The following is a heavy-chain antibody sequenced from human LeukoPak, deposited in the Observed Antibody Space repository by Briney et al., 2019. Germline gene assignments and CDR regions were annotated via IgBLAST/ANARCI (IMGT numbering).Heavy chain of an antibody. CDR2: IYYTGSA. CDR1: GGSITSGGYY. V-gene: IGHV4-31*03. CDR3: ARGRGYSLGPGVFFDF. D-gene: IGHD5-18*01. Sequence: SQTLSLTCTVSGGSITSGGYYWSWIRQHPGKGLEWIGYIYYTGSAYYKPSLKSRVTISVGTSKNQLSLKLTSVTAADTAVYYCARGRGYSLGPGVFFDFWGQGALVTVSS. J-gene: IGHJ4*02.